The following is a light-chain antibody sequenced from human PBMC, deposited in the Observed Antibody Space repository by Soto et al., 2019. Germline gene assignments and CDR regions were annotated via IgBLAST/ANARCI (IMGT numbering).Light chain of an antibody. V-gene: IGKV1-39*01. CDR1: QTISTY. J-gene: IGKJ4*01. CDR2: DAS. CDR3: QQYSSYPLT. Sequence: DIPMTQSPSSLSASVGDRVTITCRASQTISTYLNWYQQKPGKAPRLLIYDASSLLSGVPSRFSGSGSGTDFTLTIASLQPEDFSTYYCQQYSSYPLTFGGGTRVEIK.